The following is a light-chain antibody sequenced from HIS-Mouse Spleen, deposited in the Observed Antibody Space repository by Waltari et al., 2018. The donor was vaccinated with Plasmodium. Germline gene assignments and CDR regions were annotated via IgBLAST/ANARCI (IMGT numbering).Light chain of an antibody. V-gene: IGLV3-10*01. Sequence: SYELTQPPSVSVSPGQTARITCPGDALPKNYAYWYQQKSGQAPVLVIYEDSKRPSGIPERFSGSSSGTMATLTTSGAQVEDEADYYCYSTDSSGNHRVFGGGTKLTVL. CDR1: ALPKNY. J-gene: IGLJ3*02. CDR2: EDS. CDR3: YSTDSSGNHRV.